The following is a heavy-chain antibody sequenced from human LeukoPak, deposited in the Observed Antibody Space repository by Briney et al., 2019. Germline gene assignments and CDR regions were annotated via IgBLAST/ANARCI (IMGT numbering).Heavy chain of an antibody. CDR2: ISSSSSYI. Sequence: GGSLRLSCAASGFTFSSYSMNWVRQAPGKGLGWVSSISSSSSYIYYADSVKGRFTISRDNAKNSLYLQMNSLRAEDTAVYYCARDSQAAGYAFDIWGQGTMVTVSS. CDR3: ARDSQAAGYAFDI. D-gene: IGHD6-13*01. CDR1: GFTFSSYS. J-gene: IGHJ3*02. V-gene: IGHV3-21*01.